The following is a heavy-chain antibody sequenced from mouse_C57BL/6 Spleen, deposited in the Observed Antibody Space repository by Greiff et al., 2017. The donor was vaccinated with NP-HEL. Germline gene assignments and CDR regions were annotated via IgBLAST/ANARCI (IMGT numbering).Heavy chain of an antibody. CDR3: ARVRDVYYVFDY. V-gene: IGHV1-64*01. CDR2: IHPNSGST. CDR1: GYTFTSYW. Sequence: QVQLQQPGAELVKPGASVKLSCKASGYTFTSYWMHWVKQRPGQGLEWIGMIHPNSGSTNYNEKFKSKATLTVDKSSSTAYMQLSSLTSEDSAVYYCARVRDVYYVFDYWGQGTTLTVSS. D-gene: IGHD2-3*01. J-gene: IGHJ2*01.